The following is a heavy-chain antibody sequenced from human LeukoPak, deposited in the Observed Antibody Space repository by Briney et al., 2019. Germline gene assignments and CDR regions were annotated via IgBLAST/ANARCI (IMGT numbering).Heavy chain of an antibody. CDR1: GGSISSSSYY. CDR2: IYYSGST. D-gene: IGHD6-19*01. Sequence: WGTLSLTCTVSGGSISSSSYYWGWIRQPPGKGLEWIGSIYYSGSTYYNPSLKSRVTISVDTSKNQFSLMLSSVAAADTAVYYCAVADTPRGLFDPWGQETLVTVSS. V-gene: IGHV4-39*01. J-gene: IGHJ5*02. CDR3: AVADTPRGLFDP.